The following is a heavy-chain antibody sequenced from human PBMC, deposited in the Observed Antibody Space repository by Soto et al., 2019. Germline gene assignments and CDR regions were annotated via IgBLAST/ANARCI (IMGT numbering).Heavy chain of an antibody. CDR1: GGTFSSYA. CDR2: IIPIFGTA. CDR3: ARDTEATVTTVGNDFDY. D-gene: IGHD4-17*01. Sequence: QVQLVQSGAEVKKPGSSVKVSCKASGGTFSSYAISWVRQAPGQGLEWMGGIIPIFGTANYAQKFQARVTSAADDSTSTAYMELSGLRSEDTAVYYCARDTEATVTTVGNDFDYWGQGTLVTVSS. J-gene: IGHJ4*02. V-gene: IGHV1-69*12.